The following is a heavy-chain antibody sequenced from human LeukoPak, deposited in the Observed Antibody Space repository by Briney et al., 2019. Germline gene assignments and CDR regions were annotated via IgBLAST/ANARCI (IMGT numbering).Heavy chain of an antibody. Sequence: GGSLRLSCAASGFTFSSYAMSWVRQAPGKGLEWVSAISSTGGTAYYADSVKGRFTISRDNAKNSLYLQMNSLRAEDTAVYYCARDGYYYGSGSYYKVDFDYWGQGTLVTVSS. CDR3: ARDGYYYGSGSYYKVDFDY. D-gene: IGHD3-10*01. V-gene: IGHV3-23*01. CDR2: ISSTGGTA. CDR1: GFTFSSYA. J-gene: IGHJ4*02.